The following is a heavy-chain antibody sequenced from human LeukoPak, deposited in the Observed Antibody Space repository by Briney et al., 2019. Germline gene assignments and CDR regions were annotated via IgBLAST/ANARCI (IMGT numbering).Heavy chain of an antibody. CDR1: GGTFSSYA. Sequence: SVKVSCKASGGTFSSYAISWVRQAPGQGLEWVGGIIPIFGTANYAQKFQGRVTITADESTSTAYMELSSLRSEDTAVYYCARGSGSPYGMDVWGKGTTVTVSS. CDR2: IIPIFGTA. D-gene: IGHD3-10*01. V-gene: IGHV1-69*13. J-gene: IGHJ6*04. CDR3: ARGSGSPYGMDV.